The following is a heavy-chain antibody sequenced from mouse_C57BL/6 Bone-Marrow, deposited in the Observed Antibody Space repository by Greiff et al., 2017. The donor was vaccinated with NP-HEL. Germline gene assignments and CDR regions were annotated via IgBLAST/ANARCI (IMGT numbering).Heavy chain of an antibody. CDR1: GFTFSNYC. Sequence: EVQRVESGGGVVQPGGSMKLSCVASGFTFSNYCMNWVRQSPEKGLEWVAQIRLKSANYATYYAGSVKGRFTISRDDSKKSVYLQMNNLRAEDTGIYYCTGHDYDSSCIGYWGQGTTLAVSS. J-gene: IGHJ2*01. D-gene: IGHD1-1*01. CDR2: IRLKSANYAT. CDR3: TGHDYDSSCIGY. V-gene: IGHV6-3*01.